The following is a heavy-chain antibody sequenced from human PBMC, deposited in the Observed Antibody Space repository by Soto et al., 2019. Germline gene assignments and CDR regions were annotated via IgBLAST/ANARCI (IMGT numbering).Heavy chain of an antibody. V-gene: IGHV4-59*01. D-gene: IGHD3-16*01. CDR1: GDSISSYY. J-gene: IGHJ4*02. Sequence: QVQLQESGPGLVKPSETLSLTCTVSGDSISSYYWSWIRQPPGKGLEWIGYIFYSGNTNYNPSLKSRVTISVDTSKNHFSLTVTSVTAADTAVYYCARESEGGYFDYWGQGTLVTVSS. CDR2: IFYSGNT. CDR3: ARESEGGYFDY.